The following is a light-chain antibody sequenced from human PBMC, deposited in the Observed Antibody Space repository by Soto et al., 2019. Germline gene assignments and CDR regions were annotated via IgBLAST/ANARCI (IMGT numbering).Light chain of an antibody. J-gene: IGKJ4*01. CDR1: QSVTSNY. CDR2: GAN. V-gene: IGKV3-20*01. CDR3: QYYGSSPLT. Sequence: EIVLTQSPGTLSLSPGETATLSCRASQSVTSNYLAWHQQRPGQAPRLLIFGANSRATGIPDRFSGSGSGTHFTLTISRLEPEDFAVYYCQYYGSSPLTFGGGTKVEIK.